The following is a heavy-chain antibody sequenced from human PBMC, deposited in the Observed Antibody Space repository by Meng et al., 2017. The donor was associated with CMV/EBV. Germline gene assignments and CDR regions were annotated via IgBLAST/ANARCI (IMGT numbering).Heavy chain of an antibody. V-gene: IGHV1-46*01. CDR2: INPSGGST. J-gene: IGHJ4*02. D-gene: IGHD3-22*01. CDR3: ATGGWLEVVITEPDY. Sequence: ASVMVSCKASGYTFTSYYMLWVRQAPAQGLEWMVIINPSGGSTSYAQKFQGRVTITRDTTTSTVYMELSSLRSEDTAVYYCATGGWLEVVITEPDYWGQGTLVTVSS. CDR1: GYTFTSYY.